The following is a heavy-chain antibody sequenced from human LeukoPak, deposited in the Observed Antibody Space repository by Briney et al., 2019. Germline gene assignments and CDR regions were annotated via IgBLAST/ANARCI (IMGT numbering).Heavy chain of an antibody. Sequence: SETLSLTCAVYGGSFSGYFWTWIRKPPGKGLEWIGEINHSGSTNYNPSLKSRVTISVDTSKNQFSLKLTSVTAADTAVYYCARRSKDSSGYYYFDYWGQGTLVTVSS. CDR2: INHSGST. CDR1: GGSFSGYF. V-gene: IGHV4-34*01. J-gene: IGHJ4*02. D-gene: IGHD3-22*01. CDR3: ARRSKDSSGYYYFDY.